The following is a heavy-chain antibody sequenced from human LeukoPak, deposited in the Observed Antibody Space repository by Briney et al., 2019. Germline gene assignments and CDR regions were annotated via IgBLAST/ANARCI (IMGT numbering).Heavy chain of an antibody. Sequence: ASVKGSCKAFGDTFTGSYMYCGRQAPGQRLEWMGWISANSGATNYAQKFQGRVTMTRDTSISTAYMELSRLRADDTAVDYCARAYYYDSSGPGGSYWGQGTLVTVSS. CDR1: GDTFTGSY. CDR3: ARAYYYDSSGPGGSY. J-gene: IGHJ4*02. V-gene: IGHV1-2*02. D-gene: IGHD3-22*01. CDR2: ISANSGAT.